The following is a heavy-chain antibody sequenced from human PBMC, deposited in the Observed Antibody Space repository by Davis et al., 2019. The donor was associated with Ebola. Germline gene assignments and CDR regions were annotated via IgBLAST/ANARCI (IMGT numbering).Heavy chain of an antibody. D-gene: IGHD3-10*01. J-gene: IGHJ4*02. CDR1: GGSISHYY. Sequence: MPSETLSLTCTVSGGSISHYYWNWIRQPPGKGLEYIGNVYHTGSTDYNPSLKNRVTISIDTSKNQFSLNLNSVTAADTAIYYCAREGTEAYFDSWGQGSLVTVSS. CDR3: AREGTEAYFDS. V-gene: IGHV4-59*01. CDR2: VYHTGST.